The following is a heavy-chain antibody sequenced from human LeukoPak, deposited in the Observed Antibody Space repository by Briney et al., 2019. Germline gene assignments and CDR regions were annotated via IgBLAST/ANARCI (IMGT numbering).Heavy chain of an antibody. J-gene: IGHJ6*04. Sequence: SPTLSLTFAISADSVSINSAAWNWIRQSPSRGLEWLGSTYYRSKWYNAYAVSVKSRITTNPDTSPSQYSLQLNSVTPEDTAVYYCARDQPIAVAGTEGYYYYGMDVWGKGTTVTVSS. CDR3: ARDQPIAVAGTEGYYYYGMDV. CDR1: ADSVSINSAA. CDR2: TYYRSKWYN. V-gene: IGHV6-1*01. D-gene: IGHD6-19*01.